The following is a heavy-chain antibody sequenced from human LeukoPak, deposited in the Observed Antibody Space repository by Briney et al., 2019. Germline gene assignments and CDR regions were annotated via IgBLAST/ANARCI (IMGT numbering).Heavy chain of an antibody. CDR3: ARAYYDILTGYYKSPDY. J-gene: IGHJ4*02. V-gene: IGHV4-34*01. CDR1: GGSFSGYY. Sequence: SESLSLTCAVYGGSFSGYYWSWIRQPPGKGLEWIGEINHSGSTNYNPSLKSRVTISVDTSKNQFSLKLSSVTAADTAVYYCARAYYDILTGYYKSPDYWGQGTLVTVSS. CDR2: INHSGST. D-gene: IGHD3-9*01.